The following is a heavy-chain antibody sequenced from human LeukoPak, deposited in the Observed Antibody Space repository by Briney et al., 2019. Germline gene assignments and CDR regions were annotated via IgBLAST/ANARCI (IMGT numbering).Heavy chain of an antibody. Sequence: PGGSLRLSCAASGFTFSTYAMSWVRQPPGKGLEWIGQVHHSGGTSYNPSLRSRVTISIDKSENQFSLKLNSVTAADTAVYYCARHGGHYQSDDWGQGTLVTVSS. CDR1: GFTFSTYAM. CDR2: VHHSGGT. J-gene: IGHJ4*02. CDR3: ARHGGHYQSDD. V-gene: IGHV4-4*02. D-gene: IGHD2-21*01.